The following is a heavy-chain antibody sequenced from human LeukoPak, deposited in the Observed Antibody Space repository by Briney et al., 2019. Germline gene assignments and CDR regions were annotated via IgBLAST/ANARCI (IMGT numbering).Heavy chain of an antibody. V-gene: IGHV4-34*01. J-gene: IGHJ5*02. CDR3: ARGGVRGVIIT. D-gene: IGHD3-10*01. CDR2: INHSGST. CDR1: GGSFSGYY. Sequence: SGTLSLTCAVYGGSFSGYYWSWIRQPPGKGLEWIGEINHSGSTNYNPSLKSRVTISVDTSKNQFSLKLSSVTAADTAVYYCARGGVRGVIITWGQGTLVTVSS.